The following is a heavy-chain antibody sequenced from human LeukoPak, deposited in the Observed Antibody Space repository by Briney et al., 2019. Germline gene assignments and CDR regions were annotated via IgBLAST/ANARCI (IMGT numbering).Heavy chain of an antibody. CDR3: ARGGGYCSGGSCYLPLFDY. D-gene: IGHD2-15*01. CDR1: GYSISSGYC. CDR2: IYYSGST. V-gene: IGHV4-38-2*02. J-gene: IGHJ4*02. Sequence: SETLSLTCTVSGYSISSGYCWGWIRQPPGKGLEWIGYIYYSGSTNYNPSLKSRVTISVDTSKNQFSLKLSSVTAADTAVYYCARGGGYCSGGSCYLPLFDYWGQGTLVTVSS.